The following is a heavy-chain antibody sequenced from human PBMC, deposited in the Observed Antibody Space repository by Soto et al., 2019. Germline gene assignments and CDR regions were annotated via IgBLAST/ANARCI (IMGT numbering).Heavy chain of an antibody. Sequence: ASVKVSCKASGYTFTSYGISWVRQAPGQGLEWMGWISAYNGIANYAQKFQGRVTITADKSTSTAYMELSSLRSEDTAVYYCARGPPSSRGYFDYWGQGTLVTVSS. D-gene: IGHD3-10*01. CDR3: ARGPPSSRGYFDY. CDR1: GYTFTSYG. V-gene: IGHV1-18*01. J-gene: IGHJ4*02. CDR2: ISAYNGIA.